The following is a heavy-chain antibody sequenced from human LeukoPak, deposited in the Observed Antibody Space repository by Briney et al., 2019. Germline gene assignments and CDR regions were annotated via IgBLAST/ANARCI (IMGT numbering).Heavy chain of an antibody. Sequence: PGRSLRLSCAVSGFTFSSYGMHWVRQAPGKGLEWVAVIWYDGSNKYYADSVKGRFTISRDNSKNTLYLQMNSLRAEDTAVYYCARDREQCFDYWGQGTLVTVSS. V-gene: IGHV3-33*01. D-gene: IGHD6-19*01. CDR1: GFTFSSYG. J-gene: IGHJ4*02. CDR3: ARDREQCFDY. CDR2: IWYDGSNK.